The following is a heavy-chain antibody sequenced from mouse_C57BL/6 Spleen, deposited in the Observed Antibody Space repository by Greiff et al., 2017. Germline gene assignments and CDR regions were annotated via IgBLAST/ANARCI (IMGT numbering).Heavy chain of an antibody. CDR3: AREKEY. CDR2: INPNNGGT. J-gene: IGHJ2*01. V-gene: IGHV1-26*01. CDR1: GYTFTDYY. Sequence: EVQLQQSGPELVKPGASVKISCKASGYTFTDYYMNWVKQSHGKSLEWIGDINPNNGGTSYNQKFKGKATLTVDKSSSTAYMELRSLTSEDSTVYYWAREKEYWGQGITRTVSS.